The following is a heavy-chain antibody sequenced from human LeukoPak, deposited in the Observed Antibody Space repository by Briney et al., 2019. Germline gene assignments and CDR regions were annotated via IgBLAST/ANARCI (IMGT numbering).Heavy chain of an antibody. CDR3: ARGPIRAVAGRLFDY. J-gene: IGHJ4*02. Sequence: SETLSLTCAVYGGSFSGYYWSWIRQPPGKGLEWIGEINHSGSTNYNPPLKSRVTISVDTSKNQFSLKLSSVTAADTAVYYCARGPIRAVAGRLFDYWGQGTLVTVSS. CDR1: GGSFSGYY. D-gene: IGHD6-19*01. V-gene: IGHV4-34*01. CDR2: INHSGST.